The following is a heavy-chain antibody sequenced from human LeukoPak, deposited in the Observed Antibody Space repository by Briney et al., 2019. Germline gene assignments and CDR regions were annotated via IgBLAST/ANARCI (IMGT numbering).Heavy chain of an antibody. Sequence: GGSLRLSCAASGFTFDDYGMSWVRQAPGKGLEWVSGINWNGGSTGYADSVKGRFTISRDNAKNSLYLQMNSLRAEDTALYYCARVAVPAVPYYYHYMDVWGKGTTVTVSS. D-gene: IGHD2-2*01. V-gene: IGHV3-20*04. CDR1: GFTFDDYG. CDR3: ARVAVPAVPYYYHYMDV. J-gene: IGHJ6*03. CDR2: INWNGGST.